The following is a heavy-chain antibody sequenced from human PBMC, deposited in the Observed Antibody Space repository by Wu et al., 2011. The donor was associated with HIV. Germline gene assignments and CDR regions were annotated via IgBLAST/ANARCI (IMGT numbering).Heavy chain of an antibody. J-gene: IGHJ3*02. D-gene: IGHD1-26*01. Sequence: QVQLVQSGAEVKKPGASVKVSCKASGYTFTNYYFTWLRQAPGQGLEWMGWVNPHSGDPRYGQDFQGRVIMTRDTSTSTAYMELSNLTSDDTAVYYCAREVVGDIISAVFFDIWGQGTMVTVSS. CDR1: GYTFTNYY. CDR2: VNPHSGDP. CDR3: AREVVGDIISAVFFDI. V-gene: IGHV1-2*02.